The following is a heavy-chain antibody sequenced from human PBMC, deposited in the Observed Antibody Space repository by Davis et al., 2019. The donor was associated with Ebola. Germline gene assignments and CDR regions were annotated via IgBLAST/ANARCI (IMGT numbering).Heavy chain of an antibody. CDR1: ASTFSRDV. V-gene: IGHV3-30*18. J-gene: IGHJ1*01. D-gene: IGHD5-18*01. CDR3: AKGLLYSYGPIQH. Sequence: WGSLRLSCAASASTFSRDVLPRVRQAPGKGLEGVAVIPYDGRNKYYADSVKGRFTISRDNSKNTLFLQMNSLKAEDRAVYYCAKGLLYSYGPIQHWGQGTLVTVSS. CDR2: IPYDGRNK.